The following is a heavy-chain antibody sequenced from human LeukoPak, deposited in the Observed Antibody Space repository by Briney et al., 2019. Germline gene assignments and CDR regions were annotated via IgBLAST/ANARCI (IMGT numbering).Heavy chain of an antibody. D-gene: IGHD4-11*01. V-gene: IGHV3-21*01. Sequence: GGSLRLSCAASGFIFTSYHMYWVRQAPGKGLEWVSSISSSSSYIYYADSVKGRFTISRDNAKNSLYLQMNSLRVEDTAVYYCARDGGNYGYWGQGTLVTVSS. CDR2: ISSSSSYI. CDR1: GFIFTSYH. CDR3: ARDGGNYGY. J-gene: IGHJ4*02.